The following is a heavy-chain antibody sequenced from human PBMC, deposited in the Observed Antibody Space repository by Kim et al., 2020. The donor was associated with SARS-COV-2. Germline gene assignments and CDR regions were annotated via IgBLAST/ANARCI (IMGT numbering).Heavy chain of an antibody. D-gene: IGHD4-17*01. CDR2: ISGSGART. V-gene: IGHV3-23*01. J-gene: IGHJ4*02. Sequence: GGSLRLSCAASGFTFSRYAMSWVRQAPGKGLDWVSAISGSGARTYYADSVKGRFTISRDNSKNTVYLQMNSLRAEDTAVYYCAKDSGIDYGDQLDYWGQGTLVTVSS. CDR3: AKDSGIDYGDQLDY. CDR1: GFTFSRYA.